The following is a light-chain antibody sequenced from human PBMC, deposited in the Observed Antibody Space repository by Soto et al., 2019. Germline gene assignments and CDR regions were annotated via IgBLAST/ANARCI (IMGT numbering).Light chain of an antibody. CDR2: KAS. J-gene: IGKJ2*01. V-gene: IGKV1-5*03. Sequence: DIQMTQSPSTLSASVGDRVTITCRASQSISSWLAWYQQKPGKAPKLMIYKASSLESGVPSRFSGCGSGTEFTLTISSLQPDDFATYYFQQYNSYPMYTFGQGTKLEIK. CDR3: QQYNSYPMYT. CDR1: QSISSW.